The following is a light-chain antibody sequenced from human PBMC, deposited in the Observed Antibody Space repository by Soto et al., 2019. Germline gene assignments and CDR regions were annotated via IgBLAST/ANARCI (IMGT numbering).Light chain of an antibody. CDR2: EVS. CDR1: SSDVGGYNY. J-gene: IGLJ2*01. CDR3: SSYAAINNLGV. Sequence: QSALTQPPSASGSPGQSVTISCIGTSSDVGGYNYFSWYQQHPGKAPKLMIYEVSKRPSGVPDRFSGSKSGNTASLTVSGLQAEDEADYYCSSYAAINNLGVFGGGTKLTVL. V-gene: IGLV2-8*01.